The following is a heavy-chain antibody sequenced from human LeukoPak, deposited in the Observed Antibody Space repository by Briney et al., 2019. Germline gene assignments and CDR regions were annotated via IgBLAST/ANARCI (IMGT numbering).Heavy chain of an antibody. CDR1: GFTLSNYW. V-gene: IGHV3-74*01. Sequence: PGGSLRLSCAASGFTLSNYWMHWVRQAAGKGLVWVSCINSDRSSTSYADSVKGRFTISRDNAKNTLYLQMNSLRAEDTAVYYCARGGRYSSGTFDYWGQGALVTVSS. CDR3: ARGGRYSSGTFDY. CDR2: INSDRSST. J-gene: IGHJ4*02. D-gene: IGHD5-18*01.